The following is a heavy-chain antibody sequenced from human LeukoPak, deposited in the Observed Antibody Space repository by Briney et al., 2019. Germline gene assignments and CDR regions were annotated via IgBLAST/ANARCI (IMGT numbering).Heavy chain of an antibody. Sequence: SETLSLTCTVSDASITSGTDYWSWIRQPAGKTLEWIGRISTSGSTNYNPSLKSRATISVDTSRNQFSLKLDSVTATDTAVYFCSISGLQFDYWSPGTLVTVSS. CDR3: SISGLQFDY. D-gene: IGHD1-26*01. CDR2: ISTSGST. V-gene: IGHV4-61*02. CDR1: DASITSGTDY. J-gene: IGHJ4*02.